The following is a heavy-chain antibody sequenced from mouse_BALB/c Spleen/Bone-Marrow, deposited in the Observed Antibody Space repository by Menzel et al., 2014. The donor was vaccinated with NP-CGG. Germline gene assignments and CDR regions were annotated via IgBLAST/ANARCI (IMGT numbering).Heavy chain of an antibody. CDR3: AREPHYYAMDY. CDR2: IWGDGST. V-gene: IGHV2-6-7*01. J-gene: IGHJ4*01. CDR1: GFSLTGYG. Sequence: VQVVESGPGLVAPSQSLSITCTVSGFSLTGYGVNWVRQPPGKGLEWLGMIWGDGSTDYNSALKSRLSISKDNSKSQVFLKMNSLQTYDTARYYCAREPHYYAMDYWGQGTSVTVSS.